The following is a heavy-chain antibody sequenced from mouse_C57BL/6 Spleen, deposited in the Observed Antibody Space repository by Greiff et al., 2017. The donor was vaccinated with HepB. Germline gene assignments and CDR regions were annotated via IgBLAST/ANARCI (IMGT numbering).Heavy chain of an antibody. CDR1: GFTFSEYG. Sequence: EVKLMESGGGLVKPGGSLKLSCAASGFTFSEYGMHWVRQAPEKGLEWVAYISSGSSTIYYADTVKGRFTISRDNAKNTLFLQMTSLRSEDTAMYYCARTDAMDYWGQGTSVTVSS. CDR3: ARTDAMDY. J-gene: IGHJ4*01. CDR2: ISSGSSTI. V-gene: IGHV5-17*01.